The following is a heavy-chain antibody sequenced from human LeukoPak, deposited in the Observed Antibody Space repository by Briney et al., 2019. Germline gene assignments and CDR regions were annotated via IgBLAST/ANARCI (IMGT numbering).Heavy chain of an antibody. CDR1: GGSISSYY. J-gene: IGHJ3*02. D-gene: IGHD1-26*01. Sequence: SETLSLTCTVSGGSISSYYWSWIRQPAGKGLEWIGRIYTSGSTNYNPSLKSRVTMSVDTSKNQFSLKLSSVTVADTAVYYCARFGVGATSDADAFDIWGQGTMVTVSS. CDR3: ARFGVGATSDADAFDI. V-gene: IGHV4-4*07. CDR2: IYTSGST.